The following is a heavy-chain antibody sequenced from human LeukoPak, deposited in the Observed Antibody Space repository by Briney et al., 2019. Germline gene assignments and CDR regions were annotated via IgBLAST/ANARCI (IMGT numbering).Heavy chain of an antibody. Sequence: GGSLRLSCTASHFTFTTYWMSWVRQAPGKGLEWVANIKPDGSDKYYVDSVKGRFTISRDNAKNSLYLQMDSLRAEDTAMYYCAREFNSFLADCSGGQCLFMSWGQGILVTVSS. J-gene: IGHJ4*02. CDR1: HFTFTTYW. V-gene: IGHV3-7*01. CDR3: AREFNSFLADCSGGQCLFMS. D-gene: IGHD2-15*01. CDR2: IKPDGSDK.